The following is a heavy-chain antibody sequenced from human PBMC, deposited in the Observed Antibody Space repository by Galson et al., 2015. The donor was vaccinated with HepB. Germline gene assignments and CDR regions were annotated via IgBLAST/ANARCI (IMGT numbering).Heavy chain of an antibody. CDR1: GFIFSNYN. CDR3: ARDGSYWSGYAGWFDS. D-gene: IGHD3-3*01. Sequence: SLRLSCAASGFIFSNYNMNWVRQAPGKGLEWVSAISSSSSYIYHADSVRGRFTIFRDNAKNSLFLQMNSLRADDTAVYYCARDGSYWSGYAGWFDSWGQGTLVTVSS. J-gene: IGHJ5*01. V-gene: IGHV3-21*01. CDR2: ISSSSSYI.